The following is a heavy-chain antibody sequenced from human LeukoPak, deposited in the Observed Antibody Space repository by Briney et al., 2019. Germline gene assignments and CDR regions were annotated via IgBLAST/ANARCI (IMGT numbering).Heavy chain of an antibody. V-gene: IGHV3-21*05. CDR2: ISDSTRSDM. J-gene: IGHJ4*02. D-gene: IGHD7-27*01. CDR3: ARDNWGLDF. Sequence: PGGSLRLSCAASGFTFSIFSMTWVRQAPGKGLEWLSYISDSTRSDMSYADSVKGRFTISRDNAKNSLYLQMNSLRAEDTAVYYCARDNWGLDFWGQGTLVTVSS. CDR1: GFTFSIFS.